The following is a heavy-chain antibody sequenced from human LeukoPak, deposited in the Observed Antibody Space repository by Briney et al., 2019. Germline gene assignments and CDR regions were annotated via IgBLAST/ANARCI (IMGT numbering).Heavy chain of an antibody. CDR3: ARGRVGIVGATTTVDY. J-gene: IGHJ4*02. Sequence: PGGSLRLSCVASGFTFSTYAMSWVRQAPGKGLEWVSAISNSGGSTSYADSVKGRFTITRDNSKNSLYLQMISLRAEDTGVYYCARGRVGIVGATTTVDYWGQGTPVTVSS. CDR1: GFTFSTYA. CDR2: ISNSGGST. V-gene: IGHV3-23*01. D-gene: IGHD1-26*01.